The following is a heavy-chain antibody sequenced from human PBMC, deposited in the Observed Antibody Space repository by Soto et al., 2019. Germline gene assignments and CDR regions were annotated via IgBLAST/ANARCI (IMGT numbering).Heavy chain of an antibody. CDR1: GYTFTSYG. J-gene: IGHJ6*02. CDR3: ARDRGSSWFDVTYYSYGMDV. Sequence: QVQLEQSGAEVKKPGASVKVSCKASGYTFTSYGISWVRQAPGQGLEWMGWISAYNGNTNYAQNLQGRVTMTTDTSTSTAYMELRSLRSDDTAVYYCARDRGSSWFDVTYYSYGMDVWGQGTTVTVSS. V-gene: IGHV1-18*01. D-gene: IGHD6-13*01. CDR2: ISAYNGNT.